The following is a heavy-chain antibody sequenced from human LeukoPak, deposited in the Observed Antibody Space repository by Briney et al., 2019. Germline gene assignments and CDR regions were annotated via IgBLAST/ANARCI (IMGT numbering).Heavy chain of an antibody. CDR3: VREVGIRYFDWVRAKNWFDP. Sequence: ASVKVSCKASGYTFTSYDINWVRQATGQGLEWMGWMNPNSGNTGYAQKFQGRVTMTSNTSISTAYMELSRLRSEDTAVYYCVREVGIRYFDWVRAKNWFDPWGQGTLVTVSS. J-gene: IGHJ5*02. V-gene: IGHV1-8*01. D-gene: IGHD3-9*01. CDR1: GYTFTSYD. CDR2: MNPNSGNT.